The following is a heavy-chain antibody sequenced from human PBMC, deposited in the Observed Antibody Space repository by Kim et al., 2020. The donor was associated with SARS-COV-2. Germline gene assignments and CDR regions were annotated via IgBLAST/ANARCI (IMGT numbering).Heavy chain of an antibody. CDR1: GFTFSSYA. D-gene: IGHD1-7*01. Sequence: GGSLRLSCAASGFTFSSYAMHWVRQAPGKGLEWVAVISYDGSNKYYADSVKGRFTISRDNSKNTLYLQMNSLRAEDTAVYYCARETLIITGTTSVYFDYWGQGTLVTVSS. J-gene: IGHJ4*02. CDR3: ARETLIITGTTSVYFDY. CDR2: ISYDGSNK. V-gene: IGHV3-30-3*01.